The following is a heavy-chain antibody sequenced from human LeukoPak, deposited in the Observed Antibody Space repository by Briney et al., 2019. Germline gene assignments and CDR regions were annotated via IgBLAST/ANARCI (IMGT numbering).Heavy chain of an antibody. J-gene: IGHJ4*02. CDR2: IDPNSGGT. CDR1: GYTFTGYY. Sequence: ASVKVSCKASGYTFTGYYMHWVRQAPGQGLEWMGWIDPNSGGTNYAQKFQGRVTMTRDTSISTAYMELSRLRSDDTAVYYCARDTDSSGWYYFDYWGQGTLVTVSS. CDR3: ARDTDSSGWYYFDY. D-gene: IGHD6-19*01. V-gene: IGHV1-2*02.